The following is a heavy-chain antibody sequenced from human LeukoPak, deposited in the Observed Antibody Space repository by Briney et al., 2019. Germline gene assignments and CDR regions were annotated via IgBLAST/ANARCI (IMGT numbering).Heavy chain of an antibody. V-gene: IGHV1-2*02. CDR3: ARDNAAVAGRPYDY. Sequence: ASVKVSCKASGYTFTGYYMHWVRQAPGQGLEWMGWINPNSGGTNYAQKFQGRVTMTRDTSISTAYMELSRLRSGDTAVYYCARDNAAVAGRPYDYWGQGTLVTVSS. D-gene: IGHD6-19*01. CDR1: GYTFTGYY. CDR2: INPNSGGT. J-gene: IGHJ4*02.